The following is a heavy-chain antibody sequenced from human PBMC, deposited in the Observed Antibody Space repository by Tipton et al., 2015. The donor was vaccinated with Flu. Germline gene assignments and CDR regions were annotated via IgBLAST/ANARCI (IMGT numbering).Heavy chain of an antibody. Sequence: SLRLSCATSGFTFDEYTMHWVRQSPGKALEWVSLISWDGSSAFYSDSVRGRFTISRDNHENSLYLHMSSLTTEDTALYYCARAGNNYYGMDVWGQGTTVTVPS. V-gene: IGHV3-43*01. CDR1: GFTFDEYT. CDR2: ISWDGSSA. D-gene: IGHD1/OR15-1a*01. J-gene: IGHJ6*02. CDR3: ARAGNNYYGMDV.